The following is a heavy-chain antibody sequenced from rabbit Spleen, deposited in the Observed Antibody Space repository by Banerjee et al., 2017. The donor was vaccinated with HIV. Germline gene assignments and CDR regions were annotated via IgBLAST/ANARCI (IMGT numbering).Heavy chain of an antibody. Sequence: QSLEESGGDLVKPEGSLTLTCTASGFSFSNKAVMCWVRQAPGKGLEWIACINAATGKPVYATWAKGRFTISRTSSTTVTLRMTSLTAADRAAYFCARDLVGVIGWNFYLWGPGTLVTVS. V-gene: IGHV1S40*01. CDR3: ARDLVGVIGWNFYL. J-gene: IGHJ4*01. CDR2: INAATGKP. D-gene: IGHD1-1*01. CDR1: GFSFSNKAV.